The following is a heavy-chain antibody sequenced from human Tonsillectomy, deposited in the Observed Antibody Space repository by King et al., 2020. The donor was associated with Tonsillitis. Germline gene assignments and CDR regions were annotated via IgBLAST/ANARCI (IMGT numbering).Heavy chain of an antibody. CDR2: ISTYNGNT. V-gene: IGHV1-18*01. J-gene: IGHJ5*02. D-gene: IGHD3-3*01. CDR1: GYTFTSYG. CDR3: ARDFYYDFWSGFDP. Sequence: GQLVQSGAEVKKPGASVKVSCKASGYTFTSYGISWVRQAPGQGLEWMGWISTYNGNTNFAQQLQGRVSMTTDTSTSTAYMELRSLRSDDTAVYYCARDFYYDFWSGFDPWGQGTLVTVSS.